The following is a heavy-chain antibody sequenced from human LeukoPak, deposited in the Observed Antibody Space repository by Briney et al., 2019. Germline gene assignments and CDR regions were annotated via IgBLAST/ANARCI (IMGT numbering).Heavy chain of an antibody. V-gene: IGHV1-2*02. CDR1: GYTFTGYY. D-gene: IGHD3-9*01. J-gene: IGHJ6*03. CDR2: INPNSGGT. Sequence: ASVKVSCKASGYTFTGYYMHWVRQAPGQGLEWMGWINPNSGGTNYAQKFQGRVTMTRDTSISTAYMELSRLRSDDTAVYYCARWSVSRYFDWLPGYYYYYMDVWGKGTTVTISS. CDR3: ARWSVSRYFDWLPGYYYYYMDV.